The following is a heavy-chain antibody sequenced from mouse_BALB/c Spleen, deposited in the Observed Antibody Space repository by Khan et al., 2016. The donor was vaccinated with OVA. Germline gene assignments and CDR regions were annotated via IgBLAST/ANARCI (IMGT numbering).Heavy chain of an antibody. CDR2: FDPYDRET. CDR3: ARNPFAY. J-gene: IGHJ3*01. CDR1: GYTFTSYW. V-gene: IGHV1-52*01. Sequence: QVQLQQSGAELVRPGASVKLSCEASGYTFTSYWMNWVKQSPEQGLERIGRFDPYDRETHYHQNFKDKAILPEVKSSRTAYIQLSSLTSEDTEVYFCARNPFAYWRQGTMDAVSA.